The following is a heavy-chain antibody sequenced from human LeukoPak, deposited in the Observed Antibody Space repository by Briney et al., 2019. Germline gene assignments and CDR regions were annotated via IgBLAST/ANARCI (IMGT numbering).Heavy chain of an antibody. CDR1: GFTFSSYS. D-gene: IGHD6-13*01. J-gene: IGHJ4*02. Sequence: GGSLRLSCAASGFTFSSYSMNWVRQAPGKGLEWVSSISSSSSYIYYADSVKGRFTTSRDNAKNSLYLQMNSLRAEDTAVYYCARDIADERDYWGQGTLVTVSS. CDR2: ISSSSSYI. V-gene: IGHV3-21*01. CDR3: ARDIADERDY.